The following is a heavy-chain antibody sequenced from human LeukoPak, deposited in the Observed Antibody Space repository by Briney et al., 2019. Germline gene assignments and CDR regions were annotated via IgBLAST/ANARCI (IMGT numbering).Heavy chain of an antibody. CDR1: GYSISSGYY. V-gene: IGHV4-38-2*01. CDR3: ARHTIAPYTGIAVLGDFNY. Sequence: PSETLSLTCAVSGYSISSGYYWGWIRQPPGQGLEWIGSIYHSGSTYYNPSLKNRDTISVDTSKNHASSKLASVTAADTAVYYCARHTIAPYTGIAVLGDFNYWGQGTLVTVSS. CDR2: IYHSGST. J-gene: IGHJ4*02. D-gene: IGHD6-19*01.